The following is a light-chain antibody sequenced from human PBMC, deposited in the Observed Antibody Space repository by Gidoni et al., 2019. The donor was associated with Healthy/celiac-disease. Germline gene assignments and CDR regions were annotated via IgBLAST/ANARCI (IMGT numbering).Light chain of an antibody. CDR3: QQYNNWPLPT. CDR1: QSVSSN. Sequence: EIVMTQSPATLSVSPGERATLSCRASQSVSSNLAWYQQKPGQAPRLLIYGASTRATGIPARFSGSGSGTEFTLTISSLQSEDFAVYYCQQYNNWPLPTFGGGTKVEI. J-gene: IGKJ4*01. CDR2: GAS. V-gene: IGKV3-15*01.